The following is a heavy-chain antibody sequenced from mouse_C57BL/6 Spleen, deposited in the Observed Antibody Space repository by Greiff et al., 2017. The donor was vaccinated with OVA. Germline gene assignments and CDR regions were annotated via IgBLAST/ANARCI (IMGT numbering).Heavy chain of an antibody. Sequence: EVQGVESGGGLVKPGGSLKLSCAASGFTFSSYAMSWVRQTPEKRLEWVATISDGGSYTYYPDNVKGRFTISRDNAKNNLYLQMSHLKSEDTAMYYCARGGRATWFAYWGQGTLVTVSA. CDR1: GFTFSSYA. J-gene: IGHJ3*01. CDR3: ARGGRATWFAY. D-gene: IGHD3-3*01. CDR2: ISDGGSYT. V-gene: IGHV5-4*01.